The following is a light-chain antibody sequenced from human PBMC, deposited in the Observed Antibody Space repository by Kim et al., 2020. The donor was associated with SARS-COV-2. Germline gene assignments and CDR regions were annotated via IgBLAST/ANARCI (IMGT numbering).Light chain of an antibody. J-gene: IGKJ1*01. Sequence: ASVGDRVTITCRASQGIDSWLAWYQQKPGKAPNLLIYQASLLENGVPSSFSGSGSGTDFTLSISSLQPDDFATYYCQQYRTYPWTFVQGTKVDIK. CDR3: QQYRTYPWT. V-gene: IGKV1-5*03. CDR2: QAS. CDR1: QGIDSW.